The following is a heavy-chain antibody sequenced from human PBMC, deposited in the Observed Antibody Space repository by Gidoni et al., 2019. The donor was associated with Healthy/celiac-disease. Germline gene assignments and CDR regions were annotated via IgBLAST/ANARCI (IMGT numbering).Heavy chain of an antibody. CDR1: GGTFSSYA. D-gene: IGHD3-3*01. CDR2: IIPIFGTA. J-gene: IGHJ6*02. CDR3: ARGGTSIVGVVMPYYYGMDV. V-gene: IGHV1-69*06. Sequence: QVQLVQSGAEVKKPGSSVKVSCKASGGTFSSYAISCVRQAPGQGLDWMGGIIPIFGTANYAQKFQGRVTITADKSASTTYMELSSLRSEDTAVYYCARGGTSIVGVVMPYYYGMDVWGQGTTVTVSS.